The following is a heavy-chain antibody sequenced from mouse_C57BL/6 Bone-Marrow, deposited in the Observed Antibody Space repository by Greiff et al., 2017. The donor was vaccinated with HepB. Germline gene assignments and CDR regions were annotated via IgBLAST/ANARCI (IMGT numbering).Heavy chain of an antibody. J-gene: IGHJ2*01. Sequence: EVHLVESGPGLVKPSQSLSLTCSVTGYSITSGYYWNWIRQFPGNKLEWMGYISYDGSNNYNPSLKNRISITRDTSKNQFFLKLNSVTTEDTATYYCARDLGDYDYWGQGTTLTVSS. CDR2: ISYDGSN. CDR3: ARDLGDYDY. CDR1: GYSITSGYY. D-gene: IGHD2-4*01. V-gene: IGHV3-6*01.